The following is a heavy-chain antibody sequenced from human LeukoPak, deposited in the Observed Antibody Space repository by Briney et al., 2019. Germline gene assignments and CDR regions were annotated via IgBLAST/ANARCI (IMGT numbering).Heavy chain of an antibody. D-gene: IGHD3-22*01. CDR2: IWYDGSKE. J-gene: IGHJ1*01. CDR3: ARDFSTYYYDTSGREYFQH. CDR1: GFTFSSYG. V-gene: IGHV3-33*01. Sequence: GGSLRLSCAVSGFTFSSYGMHWVRQAPGKGLEWVGVIWYDGSKEYYADSVKGRFTISRDDSKNTLYLQMNSLRAEDTAVYYCARDFSTYYYDTSGREYFQHWGQGTLVTVSS.